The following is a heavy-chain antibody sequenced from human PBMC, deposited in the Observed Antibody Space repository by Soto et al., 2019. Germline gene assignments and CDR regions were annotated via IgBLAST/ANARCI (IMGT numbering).Heavy chain of an antibody. Sequence: SETLSLTCAFYGGSFIGYYWSLLRPPPGKGLEWIGEINHSGSTNYNPSLKSRVTISVDTSKNQFSLKLSSVTAADTAVYYCASSGGAAAGLFNWFDPWGQGTRVNVSA. CDR2: INHSGST. J-gene: IGHJ5*02. V-gene: IGHV4-34*01. CDR3: ASSGGAAAGLFNWFDP. CDR1: GGSFIGYY. D-gene: IGHD6-13*01.